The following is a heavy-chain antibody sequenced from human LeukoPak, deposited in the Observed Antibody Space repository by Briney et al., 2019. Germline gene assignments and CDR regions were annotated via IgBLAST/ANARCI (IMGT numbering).Heavy chain of an antibody. CDR3: AKQARYSNFWSGYLYYFDY. V-gene: IGHV3-23*01. D-gene: IGHD3-3*01. J-gene: IGHJ4*02. Sequence: PGGSLRLSCAASGFTFNNYAASWGRQAPGKGREWGSAFVGGDTTYYADSVKGRFTISRDNYRNTLYLQMNTLRAEDTAVYYCAKQARYSNFWSGYLYYFDYWGQGTLVIVSS. CDR2: FVGGDTT. CDR1: GFTFNNYA.